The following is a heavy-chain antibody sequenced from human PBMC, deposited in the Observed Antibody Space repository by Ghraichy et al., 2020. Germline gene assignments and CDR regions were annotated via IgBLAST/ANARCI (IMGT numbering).Heavy chain of an antibody. CDR2: INAGNGNT. CDR1: GYSFSSYA. D-gene: IGHD5-18*01. V-gene: IGHV1-3*01. Sequence: ASVKVSCKASGYSFSSYAMYWVRQAPGQRLEWMGWINAGNGNTRYSQKFQDRVTITRDTSATTAYMELNSLRSEDTAVYYCARDLLTINSYGLSYWGQGTLVTVSS. CDR3: ARDLLTINSYGLSY. J-gene: IGHJ4*02.